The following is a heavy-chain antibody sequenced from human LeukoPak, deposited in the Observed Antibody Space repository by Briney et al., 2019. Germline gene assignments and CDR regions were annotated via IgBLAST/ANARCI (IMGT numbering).Heavy chain of an antibody. Sequence: GGSLRLSCGASGFTLSSDCMHWVRQAPGKGLVWVSRIKSDGSTTNYADSVKGRFTISRDNAKNTLYLQMNSLRAEDTAVYYCARELAVGGTWFDPWGQGTLVTVSS. J-gene: IGHJ5*02. CDR2: IKSDGSTT. CDR3: ARELAVGGTWFDP. V-gene: IGHV3-74*01. CDR1: GFTLSSDC. D-gene: IGHD6-19*01.